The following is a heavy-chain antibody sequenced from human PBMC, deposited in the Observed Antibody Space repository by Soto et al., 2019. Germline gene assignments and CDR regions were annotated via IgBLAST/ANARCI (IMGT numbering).Heavy chain of an antibody. V-gene: IGHV3-33*01. J-gene: IGHJ4*02. D-gene: IGHD6-19*01. CDR3: ARQEYTTVWYPFDY. CDR2: IWYDGSNK. Sequence: PGGSLRLSCAASGFTFSSYGMHWVRQAPGKGLEWVAVIWYDGSNKYYADSVKGRFTISRDNSKNTLYLQMNSLRAADTAVYYCARQEYTTVWYPFDYWGQGALVTVSS. CDR1: GFTFSSYG.